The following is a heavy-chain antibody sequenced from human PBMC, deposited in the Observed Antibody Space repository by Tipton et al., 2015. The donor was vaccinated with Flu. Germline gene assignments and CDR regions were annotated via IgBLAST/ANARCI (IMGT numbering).Heavy chain of an antibody. CDR1: GFTFSSYG. CDR2: ISYDGSNK. J-gene: IGHJ4*02. V-gene: IGHV3-30*03. Sequence: SLRLSCAASGFTFSSYGMHWVRQAPGKGLEWVAVISYDGSNKYYADSVKGRFTISRDNSKNTLYLQMNSLRAEETAVYYCARPYYYDSSGYYGPYYFDYGGQGTLGTVSS. CDR3: ARPYYYDSSGYYGPYYFDY. D-gene: IGHD3-22*01.